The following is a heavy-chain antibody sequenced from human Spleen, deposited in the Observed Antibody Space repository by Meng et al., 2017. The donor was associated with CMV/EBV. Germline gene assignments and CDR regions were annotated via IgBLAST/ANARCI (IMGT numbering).Heavy chain of an antibody. V-gene: IGHV3-9*01. J-gene: IGHJ6*02. Sequence: SLKISCAASGFTFSSYSMNWVRQAPGKGLEWVSGISWNSDMIGYADSVKGRFTISRDNAKNSLYLQMNSLRGEDTALYYCAKSSSPSLYYYYGMDVWGQGTTVTVSS. D-gene: IGHD6-6*01. CDR2: ISWNSDMI. CDR3: AKSSSPSLYYYYGMDV. CDR1: GFTFSSYS.